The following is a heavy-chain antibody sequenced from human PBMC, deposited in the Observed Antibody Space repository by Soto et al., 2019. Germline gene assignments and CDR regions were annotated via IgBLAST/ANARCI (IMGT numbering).Heavy chain of an antibody. CDR2: IDPSDSYT. CDR3: ITGYYTWFDP. CDR1: GYSFTSYW. V-gene: IGHV5-10-1*01. D-gene: IGHD3-3*01. Sequence: PGESLKISCKGSGYSFTSYWISWVRQMPGKGLEWMGRIDPSDSYTNYSPSFQGHVTISADKSISTAYLQWSSLKASDTAMCYCITGYYTWFDPWGHGTLVTVSS. J-gene: IGHJ5*02.